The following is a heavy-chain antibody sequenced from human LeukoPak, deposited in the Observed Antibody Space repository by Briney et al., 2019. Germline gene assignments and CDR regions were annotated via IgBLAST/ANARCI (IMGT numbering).Heavy chain of an antibody. CDR2: ISGSAGST. J-gene: IGHJ4*02. V-gene: IGHV3-23*01. CDR1: GFTFSTYA. CDR3: AKDFSSGYYITTFDY. D-gene: IGHD3-22*01. Sequence: GGSLRLSRAASGFTFSTYAMSWVRQAPGKGLEWVSTISGSAGSTYYADSVKGRFTISRDNSKNTLYLQMNSLRAEDTAVYSCAKDFSSGYYITTFDYWGQGTLVTVSS.